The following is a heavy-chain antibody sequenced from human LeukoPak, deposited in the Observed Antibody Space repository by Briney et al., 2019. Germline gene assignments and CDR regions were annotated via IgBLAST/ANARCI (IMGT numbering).Heavy chain of an antibody. J-gene: IGHJ3*02. CDR3: AKVADCSSTSCHDAFDI. Sequence: GGSLRLSCAASGFTFSTYGMHWVRQAPGKGLEWVANIKQDGSEKYYVDSVKGRFTISRDNAKNSLYLQMNSLRAEDTAVYYCAKVADCSSTSCHDAFDIWGQGTMVTVSS. CDR2: IKQDGSEK. V-gene: IGHV3-7*01. D-gene: IGHD2-2*01. CDR1: GFTFSTYG.